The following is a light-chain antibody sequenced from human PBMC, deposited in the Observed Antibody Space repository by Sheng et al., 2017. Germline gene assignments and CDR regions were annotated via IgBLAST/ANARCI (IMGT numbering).Light chain of an antibody. CDR3: QAWDSTTVV. CDR2: EDS. J-gene: IGLJ2*01. Sequence: SYDLTQPPSVSVSPGQTASITCSGDKLGDKYACWYQQKPGQSPVLVIYEDSKRPSGIPERFSGSNSGNTATLTISGTQAMDEADYYCQAWDSTTVVFGGGTKLDRP. CDR1: KLGDKY. V-gene: IGLV3-1*01.